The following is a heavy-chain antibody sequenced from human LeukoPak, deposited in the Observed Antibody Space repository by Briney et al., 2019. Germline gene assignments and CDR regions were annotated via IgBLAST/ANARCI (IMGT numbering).Heavy chain of an antibody. CDR1: AFTFSNYG. Sequence: PGGSLRLSCVASAFTFSNYGMNWVRQAPGKGLEWVSYISSSSSTIYYADSVKGRFTISRDNAKNSLYLQMNSLRAEDTAVYYCAREFGLRYFDWLLWGAFDIWGQGTMVTVSS. CDR2: ISSSSSTI. V-gene: IGHV3-48*04. CDR3: AREFGLRYFDWLLWGAFDI. D-gene: IGHD3-9*01. J-gene: IGHJ3*02.